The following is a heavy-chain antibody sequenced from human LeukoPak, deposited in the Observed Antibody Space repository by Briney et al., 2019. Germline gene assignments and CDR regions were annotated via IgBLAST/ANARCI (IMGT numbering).Heavy chain of an antibody. CDR2: IYPGDSDI. Sequence: KHGESLKISCKGSGYSFTNYWIGWVRQMPGKGLEWMGIIYPGDSDIRYSPSFQGQVTMSADKSISTAYLQWSSLKASDTAMYYCGRHQHSGSYGAFDIWGQGTMVTVSS. D-gene: IGHD1-26*01. J-gene: IGHJ3*02. CDR3: GRHQHSGSYGAFDI. V-gene: IGHV5-51*01. CDR1: GYSFTNYW.